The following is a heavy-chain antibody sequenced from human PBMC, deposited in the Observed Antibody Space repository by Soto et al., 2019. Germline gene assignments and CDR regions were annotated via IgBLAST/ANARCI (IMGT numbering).Heavy chain of an antibody. V-gene: IGHV4-30-2*01. CDR2: IYHSAST. CDR1: GGSISSGGYS. D-gene: IGHD3-22*01. J-gene: IGHJ4*02. CDR3: ASQDSSGYDTFDY. Sequence: SETLSLTCAVSGGSISSGGYSWTWIRQPPGKGLEWIGYIYHSASTNYNPSLKSRVTISVDTTKNQFSLKLSSVTAADTAVYYCASQDSSGYDTFDYWGQGTLVTVSS.